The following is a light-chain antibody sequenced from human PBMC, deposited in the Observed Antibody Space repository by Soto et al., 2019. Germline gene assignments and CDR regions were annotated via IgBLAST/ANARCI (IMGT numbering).Light chain of an antibody. Sequence: DIQMTQSPSTLSASVGDRVTITCRASQSISSWLAWYQQKPGKAPKLLIYKASSLESRVPSRFSGSGSGTEFTLTISSLQPDDFATYYCEQYNSYPWT. V-gene: IGKV1-5*03. J-gene: IGKJ1*01. CDR1: QSISSW. CDR2: KAS. CDR3: EQYNSYPWT.